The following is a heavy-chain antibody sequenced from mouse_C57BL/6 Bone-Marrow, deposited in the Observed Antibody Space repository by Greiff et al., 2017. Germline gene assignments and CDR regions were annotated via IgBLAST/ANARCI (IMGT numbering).Heavy chain of an antibody. J-gene: IGHJ4*01. Sequence: EVQLQQSGPELVKPGASVKISCKASGYTFTDYYMNWVKQSHGKSLEWIGDINPKNGGTSYNQKFKGKATLTADKSSSTAYMELRSLTSEDSAVYYCARAWYAMDYGGQGTSVTVSS. CDR2: INPKNGGT. CDR3: ARAWYAMDY. CDR1: GYTFTDYY. V-gene: IGHV1-26*01.